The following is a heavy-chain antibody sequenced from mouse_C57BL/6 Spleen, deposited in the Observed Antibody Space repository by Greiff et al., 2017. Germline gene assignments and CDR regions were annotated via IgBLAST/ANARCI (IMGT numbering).Heavy chain of an antibody. CDR1: GYTFTDYY. D-gene: IGHD1-1*01. CDR2: INPNNGGT. CDR3: AREFPSSPWYAMDY. J-gene: IGHJ4*01. V-gene: IGHV1-26*01. Sequence: EVQLQQSGPELVKPGASVKISCKASGYTFTDYYMNWVKQSHGKSLEWIGDINPNNGGTSYNQKFKGKATLTVDKSSSTAYMELRSLTSEDSAVYYCAREFPSSPWYAMDYWGQGTSVTVSS.